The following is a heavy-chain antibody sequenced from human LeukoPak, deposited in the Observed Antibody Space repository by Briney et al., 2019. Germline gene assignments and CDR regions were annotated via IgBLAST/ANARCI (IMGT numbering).Heavy chain of an antibody. D-gene: IGHD4-17*01. J-gene: IGHJ3*02. Sequence: SETLSLTCAVYGGSFSGYYWSWIRQPPGKGLEWIGEINHSGSTYYNPSLKSRVTISVDRSKNQFSLKLSSVTAADTAVYYCARSDSYGDYKDAFDIWGQGTMVTVSS. CDR1: GGSFSGYY. V-gene: IGHV4-34*01. CDR3: ARSDSYGDYKDAFDI. CDR2: INHSGST.